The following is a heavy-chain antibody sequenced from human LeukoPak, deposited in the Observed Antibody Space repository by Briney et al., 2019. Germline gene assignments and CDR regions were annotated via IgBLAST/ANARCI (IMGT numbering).Heavy chain of an antibody. CDR2: ISSNGGST. D-gene: IGHD4-11*01. V-gene: IGHV3-64*01. CDR1: GFTFSSYA. CDR3: ARDRPSLDYSFDY. J-gene: IGHJ4*02. Sequence: AGGSLRLSCAASGFTFSSYAMHWVRQAPGKGLEYVSAISSNGGSTYYANSVKGRFTISRDNSKNTLYLQMGSLRAEDMAVYYCARDRPSLDYSFDYWGQGTLVTVSS.